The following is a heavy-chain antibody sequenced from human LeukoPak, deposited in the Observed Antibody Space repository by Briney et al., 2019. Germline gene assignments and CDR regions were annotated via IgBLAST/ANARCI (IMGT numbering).Heavy chain of an antibody. Sequence: PSQTLSLTCTVSGGSISSGGYYWSWIRQPPGKGLEWIGEINHSGSTNYNPSLKSRVTISVDTSRNQFSLKLSSVTAADTAVYYCARGLVVAVAGTWGFDYWGQGTLVTVSS. J-gene: IGHJ4*02. CDR2: INHSGST. CDR3: ARGLVVAVAGTWGFDY. V-gene: IGHV4-30-2*01. D-gene: IGHD6-19*01. CDR1: GGSISSGGYY.